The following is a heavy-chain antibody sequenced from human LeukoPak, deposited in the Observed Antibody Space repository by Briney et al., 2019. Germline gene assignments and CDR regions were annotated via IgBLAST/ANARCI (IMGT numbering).Heavy chain of an antibody. J-gene: IGHJ1*01. CDR3: ARGGTRHYFQH. D-gene: IGHD2-2*01. V-gene: IGHV4-59*01. Sequence: ASETLSLTCTVSGGSISSYYWSWIRQPPGKGLEWIGYIYYSGSTNYNPSLKSRVTVSVDTSKNQFSLKLSSVTAADTAVYYCARGGTRHYFQHWGQGTLVTVSS. CDR2: IYYSGST. CDR1: GGSISSYY.